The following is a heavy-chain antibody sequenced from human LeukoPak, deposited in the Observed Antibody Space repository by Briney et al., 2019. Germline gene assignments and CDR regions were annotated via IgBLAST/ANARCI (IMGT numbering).Heavy chain of an antibody. V-gene: IGHV3-7*04. CDR3: GGGGGWGSGAKNWFDP. Sequence: GGSLRLSCSASGFTFSSFWMSWVRQAPGKGLEWVANIKQDGSEKYYVDSVKGRFTISRDNAKNSLYLQMNSLRAEDTAVYYCGGGGGWGSGAKNWFDPWGQGTLVTVPS. CDR1: GFTFSSFW. J-gene: IGHJ5*02. D-gene: IGHD6-25*01. CDR2: IKQDGSEK.